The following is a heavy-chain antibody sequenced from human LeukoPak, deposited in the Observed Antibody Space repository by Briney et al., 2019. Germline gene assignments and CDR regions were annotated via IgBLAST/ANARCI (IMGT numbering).Heavy chain of an antibody. CDR3: ARVSGYGGNSGV. D-gene: IGHD4-23*01. CDR2: FYHSGST. J-gene: IGHJ4*02. V-gene: IGHV4-38-2*02. Sequence: TSETLSLTCTVSGYSISSGYYWGWIRQPPGKGLEWIGSFYHSGSTYYNPSLKSRVTISVDASKNQFSLNLTSVTAADTAVYYCARVSGYGGNSGVWGQGTLVTVSS. CDR1: GYSISSGYY.